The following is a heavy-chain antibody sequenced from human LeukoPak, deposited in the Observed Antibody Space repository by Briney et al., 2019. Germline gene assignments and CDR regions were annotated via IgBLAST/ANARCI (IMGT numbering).Heavy chain of an antibody. CDR3: TRGIRGDIVVVPAAMNY. V-gene: IGHV3-49*04. D-gene: IGHD2-2*01. Sequence: GSLRLSCTASGFTFGDYAMSWVRQAPGKVLEWVGFIRSKAYGGTTEYAASVKGRFTISRDDSKSIAYLQMNSLKTEDTAVYYCTRGIRGDIVVVPAAMNYWGQGTLVTVSS. J-gene: IGHJ4*02. CDR2: IRSKAYGGTT. CDR1: GFTFGDYA.